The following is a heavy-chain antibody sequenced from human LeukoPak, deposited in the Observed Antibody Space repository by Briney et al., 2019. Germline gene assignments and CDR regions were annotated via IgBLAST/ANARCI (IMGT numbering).Heavy chain of an antibody. CDR2: IKQDGSEK. J-gene: IGHJ6*03. CDR1: GFTFSSYW. D-gene: IGHD6-13*01. V-gene: IGHV3-7*01. CDR3: ARGSSSSWYSSDYYYYMDV. Sequence: GGSLRLSCAASGFTFSSYWMSWVRQAPGKGLEWVANIKQDGSEKYYVDSVKGRFTISRDNAKNSLYLQMNSLRAEDTAVYYCARGSSSSWYSSDYYYYMDVWGKGTTVTVSS.